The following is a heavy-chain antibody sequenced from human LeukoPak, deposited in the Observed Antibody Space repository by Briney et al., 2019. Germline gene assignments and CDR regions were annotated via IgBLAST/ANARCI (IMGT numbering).Heavy chain of an antibody. CDR3: ARDLAGATVAGRWFDY. J-gene: IGHJ4*02. V-gene: IGHV3-21*01. CDR2: ISTSSSYI. CDR1: GFTFSTYT. D-gene: IGHD6-19*01. Sequence: GGSLRLSCAASGFTFSTYTMSWVRQAPGKGLEWVSSISTSSSYIYYADSVKGRFTISRDNANTSRYLEMNRLRAEDTAVYYCARDLAGATVAGRWFDYWGEGTPVTVSS.